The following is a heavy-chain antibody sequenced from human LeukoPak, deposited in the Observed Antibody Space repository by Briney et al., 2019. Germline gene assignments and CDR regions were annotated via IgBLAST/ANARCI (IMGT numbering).Heavy chain of an antibody. CDR3: ARGGGYSSSWSY. CDR2: IYYTGST. V-gene: IGHV4-59*01. D-gene: IGHD6-13*01. CDR1: GGSISSYY. Sequence: SETLSPTCTVSGGSISSYYWNWIRQPPGKGLEWIGYIYYTGSTNYNPSLKSRVTISVDTSKNQFSLKLSSVTAVDTAVYYCARGGGYSSSWSYWGQGTLVTVSS. J-gene: IGHJ4*02.